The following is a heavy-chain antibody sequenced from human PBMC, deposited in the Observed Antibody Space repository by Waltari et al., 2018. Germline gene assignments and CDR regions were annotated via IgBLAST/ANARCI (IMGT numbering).Heavy chain of an antibody. D-gene: IGHD6-6*01. J-gene: IGHJ1*01. CDR1: GGTFSSYA. CDR3: AREKVSKLVLLGYFQH. CDR2: IIPIFGTA. Sequence: QVQLVQSGAEVKKPGSSVKVSCKASGGTFSSYAISWVRQAPGQGLAWMGGIIPIFGTANYAQKFQGRVTITADESTSTAYMELSSLRSEDTAVYYCAREKVSKLVLLGYFQHWGQGTLVTVSS. V-gene: IGHV1-69*01.